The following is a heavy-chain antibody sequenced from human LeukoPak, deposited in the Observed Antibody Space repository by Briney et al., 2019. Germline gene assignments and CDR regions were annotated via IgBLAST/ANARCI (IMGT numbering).Heavy chain of an antibody. D-gene: IGHD6-6*01. V-gene: IGHV1-18*01. CDR1: GYSFTTYG. J-gene: IGHJ5*02. Sequence: GASVKVSCKASGYSFTTYGISWVRQAPGQGLEWMGWISAYNGNTNYAQKLQGRVTMTTDTSTSTAYMELRSLRYDDTAVYYCARDMIAARPNWFDPWGQGTLVPVPS. CDR3: ARDMIAARPNWFDP. CDR2: ISAYNGNT.